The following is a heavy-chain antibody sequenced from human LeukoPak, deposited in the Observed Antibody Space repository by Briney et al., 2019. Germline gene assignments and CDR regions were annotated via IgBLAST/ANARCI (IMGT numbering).Heavy chain of an antibody. D-gene: IGHD5-24*01. CDR3: ARERPRDGHKLFDY. CDR2: IYYSGST. Sequence: PSETLSLTCTVSGGSISSSSYYWGWIRQPPGKGLEWIGSIYYSGSTYYNPSLKSRVTISVDTSKNQFSLKLSSVTAADTAVYYCARERPRDGHKLFDYWGQGTLVPVSS. J-gene: IGHJ4*02. V-gene: IGHV4-39*02. CDR1: GGSISSSSYY.